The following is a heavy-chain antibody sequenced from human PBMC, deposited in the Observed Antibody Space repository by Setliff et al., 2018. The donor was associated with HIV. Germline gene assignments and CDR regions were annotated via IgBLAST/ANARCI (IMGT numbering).Heavy chain of an antibody. D-gene: IGHD6-13*01. Sequence: SETLSLTCSVSGGSMSSYYWSWIRQTASKGLEWIGRIYTSGSIIYNPSLRSRVTMSVDTSKNQFSLKLSSVTAADTAVYYCARHVPRSSRIDYWGQGTLVTVSS. V-gene: IGHV4-4*07. CDR1: GGSMSSYY. CDR3: ARHVPRSSRIDY. J-gene: IGHJ4*02. CDR2: IYTSGSI.